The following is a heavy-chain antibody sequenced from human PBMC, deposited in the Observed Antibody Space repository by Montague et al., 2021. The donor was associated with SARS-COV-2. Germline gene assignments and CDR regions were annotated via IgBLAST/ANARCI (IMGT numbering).Heavy chain of an antibody. CDR1: GGSLSTYY. V-gene: IGHV4-59*01. D-gene: IGHD3-22*01. J-gene: IGHJ5*02. CDR3: ARDGPYDTLWP. CDR2: INFSGGA. Sequence: SETLSLTCTVSGGSLSTYYWFWIRQPPGKGLEWIGHINFSGGANYNPSLKSRVAISVDTSKNEISLKLKSVTAADTAVYYCARDGPYDTLWPWGQGTLVTVSS.